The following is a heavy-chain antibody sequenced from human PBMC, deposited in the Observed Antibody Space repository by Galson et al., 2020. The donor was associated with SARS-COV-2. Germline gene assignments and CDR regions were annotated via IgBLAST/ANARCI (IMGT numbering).Heavy chain of an antibody. CDR2: IHHRGST. V-gene: IGHV4-34*01. CDR1: GGSFRNYY. CDR3: ARGAEERRIIVVGPYYYSYTDV. J-gene: IGHJ6*03. Sequence: SETLSLTCAVYGGSFRNYYWTWIRQSPEKGLEWLGEIHHRGSTNYNPSLKSRVAMSVDASKNQCSLSLSSVTAADTAVYYCARGAEERRIIVVGPYYYSYTDVGGSGTTVTVSS. D-gene: IGHD2-15*01.